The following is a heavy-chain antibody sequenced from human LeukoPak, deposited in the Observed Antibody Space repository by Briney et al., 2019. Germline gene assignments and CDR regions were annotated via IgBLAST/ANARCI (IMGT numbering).Heavy chain of an antibody. CDR3: ARGSNLRYYDILTGFGYYYGMDV. V-gene: IGHV1-46*01. CDR2: INPSGGST. Sequence: ASVKVSCKASGYTFTSYYMHWVRQAPGQGLEWMGIINPSGGSTSYAQKFQGRVTMTRDTSTSTVYMELSSLRSEDTAVYYCARGSNLRYYDILTGFGYYYGMDVWGQGTTVTVSS. CDR1: GYTFTSYY. D-gene: IGHD3-9*01. J-gene: IGHJ6*02.